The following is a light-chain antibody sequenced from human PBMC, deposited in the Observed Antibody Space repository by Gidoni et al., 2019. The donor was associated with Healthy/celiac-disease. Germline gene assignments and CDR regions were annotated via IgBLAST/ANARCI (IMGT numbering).Light chain of an antibody. CDR1: SSNIGAGYD. V-gene: IGLV1-40*01. CDR2: GNS. Sequence: QSVLTQPPSVSGAPGQRVTISCTGSSSNIGAGYDVHWYHQLPGTAPKLLIYGNSNRPSKSGTSASLAITGLQAEDEADYYCQSYDSSLSGPNWVFGGGTKLTVL. CDR3: QSYDSSLSGPNWV. J-gene: IGLJ3*02.